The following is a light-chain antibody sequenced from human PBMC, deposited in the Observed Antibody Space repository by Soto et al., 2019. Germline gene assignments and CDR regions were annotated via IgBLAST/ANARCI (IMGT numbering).Light chain of an antibody. CDR1: QSLVHSDGNTY. J-gene: IGKJ1*01. Sequence: DVVVTQSPLSLPVTLGQPASISCRSSQSLVHSDGNTYLSWYQQRPGQSPRRLLYHVSNRDSGVPDRFSGSGSGTDFTLKISRVEAEDVGIYYCMQGTHWPRTFGQGTRVEIK. CDR2: HVS. CDR3: MQGTHWPRT. V-gene: IGKV2-30*02.